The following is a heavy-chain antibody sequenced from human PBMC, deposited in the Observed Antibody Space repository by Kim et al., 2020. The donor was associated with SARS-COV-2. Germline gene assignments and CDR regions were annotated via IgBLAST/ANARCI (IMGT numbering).Heavy chain of an antibody. CDR3: ARDGSEVVRGAPYYYYYGMDV. CDR1: GFTFSSYS. V-gene: IGHV3-21*01. CDR2: ISSSSSYI. J-gene: IGHJ6*02. D-gene: IGHD3-10*01. Sequence: GGSLRLSCAASGFTFSSYSMNWVRQAPGKGLEWVSSISSSSSYIYYADSVKGRFTISRDNAKNSLYLQMNSLRAEDTAVYYCARDGSEVVRGAPYYYYYGMDVWGQGTTVTVSS.